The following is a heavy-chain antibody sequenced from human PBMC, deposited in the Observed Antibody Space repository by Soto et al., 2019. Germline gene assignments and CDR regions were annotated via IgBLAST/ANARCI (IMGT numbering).Heavy chain of an antibody. Sequence: ATVKVSCKASGYTFTRYGISWVRQAPGQGLEWMGWIRAYNGNTNYAQKLQGRDTMTTDTSTSTAYMELRRLRSDDTAVYYCARDLPLRYFDWLLYDYWGQGTLVTVST. CDR1: GYTFTRYG. D-gene: IGHD3-9*01. CDR2: IRAYNGNT. V-gene: IGHV1-18*01. J-gene: IGHJ4*02. CDR3: ARDLPLRYFDWLLYDY.